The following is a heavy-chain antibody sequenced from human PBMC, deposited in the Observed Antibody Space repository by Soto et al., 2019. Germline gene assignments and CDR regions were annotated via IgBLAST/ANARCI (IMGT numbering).Heavy chain of an antibody. D-gene: IGHD2-2*01. J-gene: IGHJ4*02. Sequence: EVQLLESGGDLVPPGGSLRLSCAASGFTLSRYTMSWVRQVPGKGLEWVSGINGGDGPTYYAKSVKGRFTISRDNSQNTLYLQMNNLRAEDTAIYYCAKDKVPDGAWDFDYWGQGTLVTVPS. V-gene: IGHV3-23*01. CDR1: GFTLSRYT. CDR3: AKDKVPDGAWDFDY. CDR2: INGGDGPT.